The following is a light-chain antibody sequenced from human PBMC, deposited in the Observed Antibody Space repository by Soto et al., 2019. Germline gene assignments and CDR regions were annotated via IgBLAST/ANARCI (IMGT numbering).Light chain of an antibody. CDR3: PHYRTW. CDR2: GAF. V-gene: IGKV3-20*01. J-gene: IGKJ4*02. Sequence: EIVLTQSPGTLSSSPGERATLSCRASQGVSSSYLAWYQQKPGQPPRLLIDGAFSRATGIPDRFSGSGAGTEFSFTSTWLGAEDIAVYYCPHYRTWFGGGTNVEIK. CDR1: QGVSSSY.